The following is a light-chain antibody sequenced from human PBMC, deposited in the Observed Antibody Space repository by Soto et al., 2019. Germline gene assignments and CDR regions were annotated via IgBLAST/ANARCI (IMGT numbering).Light chain of an antibody. CDR2: RAS. J-gene: IGKJ4*01. CDR3: QQYNDWPLT. V-gene: IGKV3-15*01. CDR1: QNINNN. Sequence: EIVMTQSPATLSVSPGERATLSCRASQNINNNLAWYQQKPGQVPRLLIYRASTGATGIPARFSGSGSGTELTLTISSVQSEDCAVYYCQQYNDWPLTFGGGTKVEIK.